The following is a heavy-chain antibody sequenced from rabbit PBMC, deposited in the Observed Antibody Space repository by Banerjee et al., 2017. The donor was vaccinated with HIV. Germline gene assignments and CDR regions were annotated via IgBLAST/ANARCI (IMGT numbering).Heavy chain of an antibody. CDR1: GFSFSSSYW. CDR2: IYTGSSGNT. Sequence: QEQLEESGGDLVKPEGSLTLTCTASGFSFSSSYWLCWVRQAPGKGLELIACIYTGSSGNTYYASWAKGRFTISKTSSTTVTLQMTSLTAADTATYFCARDLYGASDLWGPGTLVTVS. V-gene: IGHV1S45*01. J-gene: IGHJ4*01. D-gene: IGHD2-1*01. CDR3: ARDLYGASDL.